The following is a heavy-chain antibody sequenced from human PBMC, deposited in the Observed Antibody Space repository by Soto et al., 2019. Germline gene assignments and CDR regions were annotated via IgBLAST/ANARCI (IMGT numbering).Heavy chain of an antibody. CDR2: ISASGGST. D-gene: IGHD5-12*01. CDR1: GFTFSNYV. CDR3: EKGPLGSGYDIDY. Sequence: EVQLLDSGGGLVQPGGSLRLSCAASGFTFSNYVMNWVRQAPGKGLDWVSAISASGGSTYYADSVKGRFTISRDNSKNTLYLQMSSLRAEDTAVYYCEKGPLGSGYDIDYWGQGTLVTVSS. J-gene: IGHJ4*02. V-gene: IGHV3-23*01.